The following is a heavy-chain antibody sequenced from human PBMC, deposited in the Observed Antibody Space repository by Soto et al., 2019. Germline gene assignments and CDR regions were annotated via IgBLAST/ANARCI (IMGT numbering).Heavy chain of an antibody. CDR1: AITFTNYP. CDR2: INKNGVIT. V-gene: IGHV3-64D*06. D-gene: IGHD3-22*01. CDR3: VKGSSTDYYVGYYGVDV. J-gene: IGHJ6*01. Sequence: GGSLRLPCSASAITFTNYPMHCVRQAPGKGPYHVSSINKNGVITYYSDSVKGRFTISRDNSKNMLYLQMSNLSPKDTAGYYWVKGSSTDYYVGYYGVDVWGQGTTVTVSA.